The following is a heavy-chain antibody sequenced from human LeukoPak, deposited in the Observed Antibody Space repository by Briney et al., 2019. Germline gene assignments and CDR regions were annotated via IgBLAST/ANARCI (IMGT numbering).Heavy chain of an antibody. Sequence: GRSLRLSCAASGFTFSSYAMHWVPQAPGKGLEWVAVISYDGSNKYYADSVKGRFTISRDNSKNTLYLQMNSLRAEDTAVYYCARDRGYSYGPFDYWGQGTLVTVSS. J-gene: IGHJ4*02. CDR2: ISYDGSNK. D-gene: IGHD5-18*01. CDR1: GFTFSSYA. CDR3: ARDRGYSYGPFDY. V-gene: IGHV3-30*04.